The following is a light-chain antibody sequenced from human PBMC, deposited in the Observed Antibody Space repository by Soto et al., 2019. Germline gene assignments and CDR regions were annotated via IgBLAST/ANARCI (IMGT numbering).Light chain of an antibody. CDR3: RSYAGGTTYV. J-gene: IGLJ1*01. CDR2: EGS. V-gene: IGLV2-23*01. Sequence: QSALTQPASVSGSPGQSITISCTGTSSDVGSYNLVSWYQQHPGKAPKLMIYEGSKRPSGVSNRFSGSKSGNTASLTISGLQAEDEADYYCRSYAGGTTYVFGTGTKLTVL. CDR1: SSDVGSYNL.